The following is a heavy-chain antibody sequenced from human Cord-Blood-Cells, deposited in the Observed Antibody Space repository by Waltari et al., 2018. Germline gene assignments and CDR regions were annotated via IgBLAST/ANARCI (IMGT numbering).Heavy chain of an antibody. CDR1: GYSISSGYY. D-gene: IGHD6-13*01. CDR2: SYHSGST. V-gene: IGHV4-38-2*01. J-gene: IGHJ4*02. CDR3: ARVQLVRGYYVDY. Sequence: QVQLQESGPGLVKPSETLSLTCAVSGYSISSGYYWGWIRQPPGKGLEWIGSSYHSGSTYYNPSLKSRVTISVDTSKNQFSLKLSSVTAADTAVYYCARVQLVRGYYVDYWGQGTLVTVSS.